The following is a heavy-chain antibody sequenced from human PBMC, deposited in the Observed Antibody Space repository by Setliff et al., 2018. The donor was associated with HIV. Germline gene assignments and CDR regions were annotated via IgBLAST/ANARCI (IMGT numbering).Heavy chain of an antibody. J-gene: IGHJ6*02. CDR2: IYYSGST. CDR3: ARESPLNYYDSSGYYYVGNYYGMDV. CDR1: GGSISSHY. Sequence: SETLSLTCTVSGGSISSHYWSWIRQPPGKGLEWIGSIYYSGSTNYNPSLKSRVTISVDTSKNQFALKLSSVTAADTAVYYCARESPLNYYDSSGYYYVGNYYGMDVWGQGTTVTVSS. D-gene: IGHD3-22*01. V-gene: IGHV4-59*11.